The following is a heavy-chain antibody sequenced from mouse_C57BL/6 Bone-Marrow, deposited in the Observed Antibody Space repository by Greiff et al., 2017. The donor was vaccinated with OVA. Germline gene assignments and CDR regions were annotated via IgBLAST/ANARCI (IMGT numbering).Heavy chain of an antibody. CDR3: APKIYFWYFDV. CDR2: ISYSGST. CDR1: GYSITSDY. Sequence: EVKLQESGPGLAKPSQTLSLTCSVTGYSITSDYWNWIRKFPGNKLEYMGYISYSGSTYYNPSLKSRISITRYTSKNQSYLQLNSVTTEATAPYYCAPKIYFWYFDVWGTGTTVTVSS. J-gene: IGHJ1*03. V-gene: IGHV3-8*01. D-gene: IGHD1-3*01.